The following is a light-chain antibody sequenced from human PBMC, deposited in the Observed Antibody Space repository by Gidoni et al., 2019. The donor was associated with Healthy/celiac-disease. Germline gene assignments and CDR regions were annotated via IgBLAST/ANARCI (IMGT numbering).Light chain of an antibody. J-gene: IGLJ1*01. Sequence: QSALTQPASVSGSPGQSITISCTGTSSDVGGYNYVSWYQQHPGKAPKPMIYDVSNRPSGVSKRFSGSKSGNTASLTISGLQAEDEADYYCSSYTSSSTLGYVFGTGTKVTVL. CDR1: SSDVGGYNY. V-gene: IGLV2-14*01. CDR3: SSYTSSSTLGYV. CDR2: DVS.